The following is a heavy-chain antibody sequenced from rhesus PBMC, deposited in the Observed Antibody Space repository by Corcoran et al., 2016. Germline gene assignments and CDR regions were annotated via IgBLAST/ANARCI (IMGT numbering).Heavy chain of an antibody. V-gene: IGHV4-169*02. Sequence: LQLQESVPGLVEPSSTLSVTCAVSGGSITSSYSRWRRQAPGTGLEWVGDIDGMRSSTNYNPALTRRLTLPVATAKTQRSLKLSSLPAADTAVYYCPSALSSCSQEFDHWGQGVTVTVSS. CDR2: IDGMRSST. CDR3: PSALSSCSQEFDH. D-gene: IGHD6-13*01. J-gene: IGHJ4*01. CDR1: GGSITSSY.